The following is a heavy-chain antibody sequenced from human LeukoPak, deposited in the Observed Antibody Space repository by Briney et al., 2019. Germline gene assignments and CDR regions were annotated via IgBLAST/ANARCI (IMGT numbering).Heavy chain of an antibody. D-gene: IGHD3-22*01. J-gene: IGHJ4*02. CDR1: GGSFSGYY. CDR2: INHSGST. CDR3: ASQSNYDSSDKLGDY. Sequence: SETLSLTCAVYGGSFSGYYWSWIRQPPGKGLEWIGEINHSGSTNYNPSLKSRVTISVDTSKNQFSLKLSSVTAADTAVYYCASQSNYDSSDKLGDYWGQGTLVTVSS. V-gene: IGHV4-34*01.